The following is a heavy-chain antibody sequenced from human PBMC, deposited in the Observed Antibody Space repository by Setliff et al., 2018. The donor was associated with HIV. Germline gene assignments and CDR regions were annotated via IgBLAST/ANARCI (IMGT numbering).Heavy chain of an antibody. CDR2: IWYDGDNI. CDR1: GFTFSDCS. Sequence: TGGSLRLSCAASGFTFSDCSMNWVRQAPGKGLEWVAFIWYDGDNIKYADSVKGRFTISRDNSKNTLYLQMNSLRIEDSGAYYCAKDRVGYCSSISCPGGFDYWGQGTLVTVSS. V-gene: IGHV3-30*02. CDR3: AKDRVGYCSSISCPGGFDY. D-gene: IGHD2-2*03. J-gene: IGHJ4*02.